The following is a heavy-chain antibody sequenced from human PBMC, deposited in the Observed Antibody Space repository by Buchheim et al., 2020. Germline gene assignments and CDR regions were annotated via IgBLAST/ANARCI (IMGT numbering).Heavy chain of an antibody. D-gene: IGHD5-18*01. V-gene: IGHV3-30*18. Sequence: QVQLVESGGGVVQPGRSLRLSCAASGFTFSSYGMHWVRQAPGKGLEWVAVISYDGSNKYYADSVKGRFTISRDNSKNTLYLQMNSLRAEDTAVYYCAKDFGYSYGHDAFDIWGQGT. CDR1: GFTFSSYG. CDR2: ISYDGSNK. J-gene: IGHJ3*02. CDR3: AKDFGYSYGHDAFDI.